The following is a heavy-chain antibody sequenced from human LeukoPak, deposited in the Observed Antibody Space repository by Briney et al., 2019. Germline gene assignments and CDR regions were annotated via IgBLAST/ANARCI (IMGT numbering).Heavy chain of an antibody. Sequence: GGSLRLSCAASGFTFSSYAMTWVRQAPGKGLECVSAISGSGDSTYYADSVRGRFTISRDYSKNTLFLQMNSLRAEDTAVYYCAKDRQQQLVLDYFDYWGQGTLVTVSS. CDR3: AKDRQQQLVLDYFDY. CDR1: GFTFSSYA. D-gene: IGHD6-13*01. CDR2: ISGSGDST. V-gene: IGHV3-23*01. J-gene: IGHJ4*02.